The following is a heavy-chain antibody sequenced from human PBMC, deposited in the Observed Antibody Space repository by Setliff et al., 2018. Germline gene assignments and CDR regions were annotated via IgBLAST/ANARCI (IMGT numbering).Heavy chain of an antibody. V-gene: IGHV4-4*08. J-gene: IGHJ4*02. CDR1: GGSFSGYY. CDR2: VSTTGSS. CDR3: ARGSYYDSSGYSPDFFDY. D-gene: IGHD3-22*01. Sequence: SETLSLTCAVYGGSFSGYYWSWIRLPPGRGLEWIGYVSTTGSSKYNPSLKSRVTISLDTSKNQFSLKLSSVTAADTAVYYCARGSYYDSSGYSPDFFDYWGQGTLVTVSS.